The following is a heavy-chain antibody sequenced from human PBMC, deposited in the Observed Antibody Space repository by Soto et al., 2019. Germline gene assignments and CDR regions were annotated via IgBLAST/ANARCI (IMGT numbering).Heavy chain of an antibody. D-gene: IGHD3-9*01. CDR3: AEDFLYDILTEAGLGAFDI. Sequence: ASVKVSCKASGFTFTSSAMQWVRQARGQRLEWIGWVVVGSGNTNYAQKLQERVTITRDMSTSTAYMEQSSLRSEDTAVNYCAEDFLYDILTEAGLGAFDIWGQGKMVTVS. CDR1: GFTFTSSA. V-gene: IGHV1-58*02. CDR2: VVVGSGNT. J-gene: IGHJ3*02.